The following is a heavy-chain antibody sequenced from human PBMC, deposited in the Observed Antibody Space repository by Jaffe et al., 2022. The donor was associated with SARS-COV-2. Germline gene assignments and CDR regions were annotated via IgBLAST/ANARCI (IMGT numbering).Heavy chain of an antibody. Sequence: EVQLVESGGGLVKPGGSLRLSCAASGFTFSSYSMNWVRQAPGKGLEWVSSISSSSSYIYYADSVKGRFTISRDNAKNSLYLQMNSLRAEDTAVYYCARGGHWGWDDAFDIWGQGTMVTVSS. V-gene: IGHV3-21*01. CDR1: GFTFSSYS. CDR3: ARGGHWGWDDAFDI. CDR2: ISSSSSYI. D-gene: IGHD7-27*01. J-gene: IGHJ3*02.